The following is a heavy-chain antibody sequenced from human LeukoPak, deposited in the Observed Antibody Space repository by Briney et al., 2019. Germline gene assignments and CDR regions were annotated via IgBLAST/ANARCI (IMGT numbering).Heavy chain of an antibody. D-gene: IGHD2-15*01. Sequence: PGGSLRLSCAASGFTFSSYWMTWVRQAPGKGLEWVANIKQDGSEKYYVDSVKGRFTISRDNAKNSLYLQMNSLRAEDTAVYYCARAGYCSRGTCYSGDSWGQGTLVTVSS. CDR3: ARAGYCSRGTCYSGDS. CDR2: IKQDGSEK. V-gene: IGHV3-7*01. CDR1: GFTFSSYW. J-gene: IGHJ4*02.